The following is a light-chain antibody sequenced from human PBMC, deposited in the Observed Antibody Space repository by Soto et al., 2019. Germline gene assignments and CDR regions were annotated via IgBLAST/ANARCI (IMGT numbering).Light chain of an antibody. CDR3: SSYTSSSTYV. CDR2: SNN. Sequence: QSVLTQPPSASGTPGQRVTISCSGSSSNIGSNTVNWYQQFPGTAPKLLIYSNNQRPSGVPDRFSGSQSGKTASLTISGLRAEDEAEYYCSSYTSSSTYVFGPGTKVTVL. J-gene: IGLJ1*01. V-gene: IGLV1-44*01. CDR1: SSNIGSNT.